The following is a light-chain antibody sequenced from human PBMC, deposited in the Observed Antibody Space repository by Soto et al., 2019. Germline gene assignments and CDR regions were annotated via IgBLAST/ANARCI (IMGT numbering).Light chain of an antibody. CDR1: SSDVGSYNL. CDR2: EGS. J-gene: IGLJ1*01. CDR3: CSYAGSSLYV. V-gene: IGLV2-23*01. Sequence: QCVLTQPASVSGSPGQSITISCTGTSSDVGSYNLVSWYQQHPGKAPKLMIYEGSKRPSGVSNRFSGSKSGNTASLTISGLQAEDEADYYCCSYAGSSLYVFGTGTKVTVL.